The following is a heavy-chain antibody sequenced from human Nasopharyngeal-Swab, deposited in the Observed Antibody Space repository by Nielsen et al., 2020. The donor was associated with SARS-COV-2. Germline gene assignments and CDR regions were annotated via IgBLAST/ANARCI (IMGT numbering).Heavy chain of an antibody. D-gene: IGHD1-26*01. CDR1: GFTFSSYG. CDR2: ISYDGSNK. Sequence: GESLKISCAASGFTFSSYGMHWVRQAPGKGLEWVAVISYDGSNKYYADSVKGRFTISRDNSKNTLYLQMNSLRAEDTAVYYCAKDRPSGGYYYPPYPGRYWGQGTLVTVSS. J-gene: IGHJ4*02. CDR3: AKDRPSGGYYYPPYPGRY. V-gene: IGHV3-30*18.